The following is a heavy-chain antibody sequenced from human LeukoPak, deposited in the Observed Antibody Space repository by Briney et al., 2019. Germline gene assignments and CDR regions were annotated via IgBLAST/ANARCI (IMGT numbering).Heavy chain of an antibody. V-gene: IGHV4-59*01. Sequence: PSETLSLTCTVSGGSISSYYWSWIRQPPGKGLEWIGYIYYSGSTNYNPSLKSRVTISVDTSKNQFSLKLSSVTAADTAVYYCARGSGALDSSPSLWGQGTLVTVSS. D-gene: IGHD6-6*01. J-gene: IGHJ4*02. CDR2: IYYSGST. CDR1: GGSISSYY. CDR3: ARGSGALDSSPSL.